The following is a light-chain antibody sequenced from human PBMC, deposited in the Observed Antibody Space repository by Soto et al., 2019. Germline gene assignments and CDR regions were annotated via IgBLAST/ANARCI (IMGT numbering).Light chain of an antibody. Sequence: QSVLTQPRSVSGSPGQSVTISCTGTSSDVGGYNYVSWYQQHPGKAPKLMIYDVSKRPSGVPDRFSGSKSGNTASLTISGLQAEVEADYYGCSYAVSYTPWVLGTGTKLTVL. J-gene: IGLJ1*01. CDR1: SSDVGGYNY. V-gene: IGLV2-11*01. CDR2: DVS. CDR3: CSYAVSYTPWV.